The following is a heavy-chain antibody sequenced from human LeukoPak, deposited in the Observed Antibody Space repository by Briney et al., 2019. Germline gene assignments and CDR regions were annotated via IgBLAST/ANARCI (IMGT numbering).Heavy chain of an antibody. CDR1: GYTFTSYD. J-gene: IGHJ5*02. D-gene: IGHD3-3*01. CDR3: ARGKYDFWSGYSDWFDP. V-gene: IGHV1-8*01. Sequence: ASVKVSCKGAGYTFTSYDINWVRQATGQGLEWMGWMNPNSGNTGYAQKFQGRVTMTRNTSISTAYMELSSLRSEDTAVYYCARGKYDFWSGYSDWFDPWGQGTLVTVSS. CDR2: MNPNSGNT.